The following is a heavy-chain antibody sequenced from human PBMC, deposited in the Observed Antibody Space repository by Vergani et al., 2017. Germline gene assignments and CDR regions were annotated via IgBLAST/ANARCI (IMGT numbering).Heavy chain of an antibody. CDR1: GFTFSSYE. V-gene: IGHV3-48*03. Sequence: EVQLVESGGGLVQPGGSLRLSCAASGFTFSSYEMNWVRQAPGKGLEWGSYISSSGSTIYYADSVKGRFTISRDNAKNSLYLQMNSLRAEDTAVYYCARGPLLFAPWVYWGQGTLVTVSS. J-gene: IGHJ4*02. D-gene: IGHD3-10*01. CDR2: ISSSGSTI. CDR3: ARGPLLFAPWVY.